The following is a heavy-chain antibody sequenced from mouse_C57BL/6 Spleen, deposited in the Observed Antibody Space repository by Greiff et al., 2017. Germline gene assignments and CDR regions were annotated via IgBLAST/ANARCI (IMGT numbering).Heavy chain of an antibody. Sequence: VQLQQPGAELVMPGASVKLSCKASGYTFTSYWMHWVKQRPGQGLEWIGEIDPSDSYTNYNQKFKGKSTLTVDKSSSTAYMQLSSLTSEDCASDYFAIGVYGSDDWGTGTTVTVSS. CDR1: GYTFTSYW. D-gene: IGHD3-3*01. V-gene: IGHV1-69*01. CDR3: AIGVYGSDD. CDR2: IDPSDSYT. J-gene: IGHJ1*03.